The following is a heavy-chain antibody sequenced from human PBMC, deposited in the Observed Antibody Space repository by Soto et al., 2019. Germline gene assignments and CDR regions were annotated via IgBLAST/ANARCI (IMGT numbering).Heavy chain of an antibody. CDR2: INSDENNI. D-gene: IGHD5-12*01. Sequence: PGGSLRLSCAASGFTFSTYWMHWVRQAPGKGLVWVSRINSDENNISYADSVKGRFTISRDNAKNTLYLQMNSLRAEDTAVYYCARVTGYNQPIDYWGQGTRVTVSS. J-gene: IGHJ4*02. V-gene: IGHV3-74*01. CDR3: ARVTGYNQPIDY. CDR1: GFTFSTYW.